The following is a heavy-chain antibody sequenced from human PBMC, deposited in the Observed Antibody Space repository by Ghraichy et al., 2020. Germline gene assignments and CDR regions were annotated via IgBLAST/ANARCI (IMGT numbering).Heavy chain of an antibody. CDR3: ARGNSSYSSSSIYYYYYMDV. J-gene: IGHJ6*03. CDR1: GGSISSYY. Sequence: SETLSLTCTVSGGSISSYYWSWIRQPPGKGLEWIGYIYYSGSTNYNPSLKSRVTISVDTSKNQFSLKLSSVTAADTAVYYCARGNSSYSSSSIYYYYYMDVWGKGTTVTVSS. CDR2: IYYSGST. D-gene: IGHD6-6*01. V-gene: IGHV4-59*01.